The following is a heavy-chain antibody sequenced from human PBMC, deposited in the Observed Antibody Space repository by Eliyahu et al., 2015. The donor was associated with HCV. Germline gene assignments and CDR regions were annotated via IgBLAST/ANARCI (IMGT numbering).Heavy chain of an antibody. CDR3: ARIPIYGSAIYYKKYVFDY. V-gene: IGHV2-70*15. J-gene: IGHJ4*02. CDR1: GFXLXTSGXX. CDR2: IDWEDDT. D-gene: IGHD3-10*01. Sequence: QVTLRESGPALVKPTQTLTLXCTVSGFXLXTSGXXVSWIRQPPGKALEWLARIDWEDDTYYTTSLKTRLTXSKDTAKNQVVLRLTNVEPADTATYYCARIPIYGSAIYYKKYVFDYWGQGTLVTVSS.